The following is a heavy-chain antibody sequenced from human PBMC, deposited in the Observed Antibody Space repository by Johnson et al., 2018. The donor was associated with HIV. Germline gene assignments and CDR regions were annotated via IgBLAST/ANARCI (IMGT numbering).Heavy chain of an antibody. D-gene: IGHD3-3*01. CDR3: ARAYNFWSGENDAFDI. CDR1: GFTVSSNY. V-gene: IGHV3-66*01. J-gene: IGHJ3*02. Sequence: VQLVESGGGLVQPGGSLRLSCAASGFTVSSNYMSWVRQAPGKGLEWVAVISYVDSVKGRFTISRDNAKNSLYLQMNSLRAEDTAVYYCARAYNFWSGENDAFDIWGQGTMVTVSS. CDR2: VI.